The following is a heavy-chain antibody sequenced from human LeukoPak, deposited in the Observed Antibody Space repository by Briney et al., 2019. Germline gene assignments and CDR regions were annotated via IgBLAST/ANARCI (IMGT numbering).Heavy chain of an antibody. V-gene: IGHV3-9*01. Sequence: GRSLRLSCAASGFTFDDYAMHWVRQAPGKGLEWVSGISWNSGSIGYADSVKGRFTISRDNAKNSLYLQMNSLRAEDTALYYCAKDYYGSGSYYNGLDYWGQGTLVTVSS. CDR1: GFTFDDYA. CDR3: AKDYYGSGSYYNGLDY. CDR2: ISWNSGSI. J-gene: IGHJ4*02. D-gene: IGHD3-10*01.